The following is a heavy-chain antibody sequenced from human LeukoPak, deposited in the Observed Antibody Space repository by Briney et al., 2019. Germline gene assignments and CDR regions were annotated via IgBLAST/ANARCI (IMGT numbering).Heavy chain of an antibody. D-gene: IGHD3-22*01. CDR2: ISGSGGDT. V-gene: IGHV3-23*01. J-gene: IGHJ4*02. CDR3: AKDYYDISGSRYDF. CDR1: GFAFSSYA. Sequence: GGSLRLSCAASGFAFSSYAMSWVRQAPGKGLEWVSAISGSGGDTWYADSVRGRFTISRDNSKNALYMQVNSLRAEDTAVYYCAKDYYDISGSRYDFWGQGTLVTVSS.